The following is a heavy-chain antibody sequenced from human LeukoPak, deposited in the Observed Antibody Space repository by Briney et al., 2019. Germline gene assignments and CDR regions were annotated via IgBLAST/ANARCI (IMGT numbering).Heavy chain of an antibody. CDR3: ARGRGIFGVVIPRGWFDP. J-gene: IGHJ5*02. CDR2: INHSGST. D-gene: IGHD3-3*01. Sequence: PSETLSLTRAVYGGSFSGYYWSWIRQPPGKGLEWIGEINHSGSTNYNPSLKSRVTISVDTSKNQFSLKLSSVTAADTAVYYCARGRGIFGVVIPRGWFDPWGQGTLVTVSS. V-gene: IGHV4-34*01. CDR1: GGSFSGYY.